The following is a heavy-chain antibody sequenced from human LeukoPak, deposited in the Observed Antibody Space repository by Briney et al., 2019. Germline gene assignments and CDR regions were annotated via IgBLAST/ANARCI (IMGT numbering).Heavy chain of an antibody. CDR2: INPNSGGT. D-gene: IGHD6-6*01. CDR1: GYTFTSYG. Sequence: ASVKVSCKASGYTFTSYGISWVRQAPGQGLEWMGWINPNSGGTNYAQKFQGRVTMTRDTSISTAYMELSRLRSDDTAVYYCARMLIAAPYYFDYWGQGTLVTVSS. V-gene: IGHV1-2*02. CDR3: ARMLIAAPYYFDY. J-gene: IGHJ4*02.